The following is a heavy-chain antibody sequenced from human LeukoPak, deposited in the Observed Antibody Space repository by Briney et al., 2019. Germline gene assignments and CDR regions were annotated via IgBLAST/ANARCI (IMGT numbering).Heavy chain of an antibody. V-gene: IGHV3-7*01. J-gene: IGHJ6*02. CDR3: VRDQGSSWFYYGLDV. D-gene: IGHD6-13*01. CDR2: IKQDGSEQ. CDR1: GFTFGTYW. Sequence: GGSLRLSCAASGFTFGTYWMNWVRQAPGKGLEWVANIKQDGSEQFYVESVRGRFTISTDNARSSLYLEMNRLRVEDTAVYYCVRDQGSSWFYYGLDVWGQGTTVTVSS.